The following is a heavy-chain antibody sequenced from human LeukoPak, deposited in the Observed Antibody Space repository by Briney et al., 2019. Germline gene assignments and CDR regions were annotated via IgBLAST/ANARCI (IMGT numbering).Heavy chain of an antibody. J-gene: IGHJ4*02. Sequence: GGSLRLSCTAPGFVFSDYYMTWIRQTPGTGLEWLSYISTTSAYTNYADSVRGRFTISRDNAKNSLYLQMNSLRAEDTAVYYCARASRQRVRYFDYWGEGTVVTVSS. CDR1: GFVFSDYY. V-gene: IGHV3-11*06. CDR2: ISTTSAYT. D-gene: IGHD3-10*02. CDR3: ARASRQRVRYFDY.